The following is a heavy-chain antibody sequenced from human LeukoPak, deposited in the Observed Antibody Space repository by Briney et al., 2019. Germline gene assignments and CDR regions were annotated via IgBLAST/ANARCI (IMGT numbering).Heavy chain of an antibody. CDR1: GYTFTAYY. D-gene: IGHD6-13*01. J-gene: IGHJ5*02. V-gene: IGHV1-2*02. Sequence: ASVKVSCKASGYTFTAYYIHWLRQAPGQGLEWMGWINPNSGDTNYGQKLQGRVTMTRDTSISTAYMELNRLRSDDTAVYYCARPAAATLWFDPWGQGALVTVSS. CDR2: INPNSGDT. CDR3: ARPAAATLWFDP.